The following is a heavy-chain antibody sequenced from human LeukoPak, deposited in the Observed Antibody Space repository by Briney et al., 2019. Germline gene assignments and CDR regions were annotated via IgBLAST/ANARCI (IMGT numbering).Heavy chain of an antibody. D-gene: IGHD5-18*01. Sequence: GGSLRLSCAASGFTFSSYSMNWVRQAPGKGLEWVSSISSSSSSICYADSVKCRFTISRDNAKNSLYLQMNSLRAEDTAVYYCARASGDIVETATMGSYWGQGTLVTVSS. CDR1: GFTFSSYS. CDR3: ARASGDIVETATMGSY. CDR2: ISSSSSSI. V-gene: IGHV3-21*01. J-gene: IGHJ4*02.